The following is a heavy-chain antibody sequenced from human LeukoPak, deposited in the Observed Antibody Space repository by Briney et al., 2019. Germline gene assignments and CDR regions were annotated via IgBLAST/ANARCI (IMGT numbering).Heavy chain of an antibody. CDR3: AREGYERYRSMVRGVIGYYYYMDV. V-gene: IGHV3-48*04. CDR2: ISSSGSTI. Sequence: PGGSLRLSCAASGFTFSSYAMHWVRQAPGKGLEWVSYISSSGSTIYYADSVKGRFTISRDNAKNSLYLQMNSLRAEDTAVYYCAREGYERYRSMVRGVIGYYYYMDVWGKGTTVTISS. D-gene: IGHD3-10*01. CDR1: GFTFSSYA. J-gene: IGHJ6*03.